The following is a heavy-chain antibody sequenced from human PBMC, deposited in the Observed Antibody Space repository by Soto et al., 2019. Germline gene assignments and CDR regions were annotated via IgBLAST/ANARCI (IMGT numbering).Heavy chain of an antibody. D-gene: IGHD4-4*01. V-gene: IGHV3-23*01. CDR3: ARVLGYSNYVDQYYYGLHV. CDR2: TSGSGGST. J-gene: IGHJ6*02. CDR1: GFTFSSYA. Sequence: PGGSRRLSCAASGFTFSSYAMRWVRQAPGKGRGWVSATSGSGGSTYYADSVKGRFTISRDTSKNTLYLQMNSLRAEDPAVYYCARVLGYSNYVDQYYYGLHVWGQGTTVTV.